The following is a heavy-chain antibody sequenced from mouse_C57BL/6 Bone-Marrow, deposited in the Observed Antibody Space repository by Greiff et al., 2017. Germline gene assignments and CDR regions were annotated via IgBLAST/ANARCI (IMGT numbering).Heavy chain of an antibody. V-gene: IGHV1-59*01. CDR3: ARNNYGSSWNWYFDV. Sequence: QVQLQQPGAELVRPGTSVKLSCKASGYTFTSYWMHWVKQRPGQGLEWIGVIDPSDSYTNYNQKFKGKATFTVDTSSSTAYMQLSSLTSEDSAVYYCARNNYGSSWNWYFDVWGTGTTVTVSS. CDR1: GYTFTSYW. D-gene: IGHD1-1*01. J-gene: IGHJ1*03. CDR2: IDPSDSYT.